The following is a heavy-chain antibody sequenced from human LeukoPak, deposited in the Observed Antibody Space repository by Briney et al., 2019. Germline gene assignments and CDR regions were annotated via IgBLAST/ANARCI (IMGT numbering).Heavy chain of an antibody. CDR2: ISAYNGNT. V-gene: IGHV1-18*04. Sequence: ASVKVSCKASGYTFTGYYMHWVRQAPGQGLEWMGWISAYNGNTNYAQKFQGRVTMTTDTSTSTAYMELRSLRSDDTAVYYCARAGRGYSGYDLIDYWGQGTLVTVSS. D-gene: IGHD5-12*01. J-gene: IGHJ4*02. CDR3: ARAGRGYSGYDLIDY. CDR1: GYTFTGYY.